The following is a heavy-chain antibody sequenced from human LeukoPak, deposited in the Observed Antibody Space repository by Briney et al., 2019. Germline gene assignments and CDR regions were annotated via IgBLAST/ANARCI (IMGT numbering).Heavy chain of an antibody. J-gene: IGHJ5*02. Sequence: AAVKVSRMACVCSLTHYQLYGLGPAPGQGLEGMGWINPNSGGTNYAQKFQGRVTMTRDTSISTAYMELSRLRSDDTAVYYCARKDVVVVPAAMPAGFDPWGQGTLVTVSS. D-gene: IGHD2-2*01. V-gene: IGHV1-2*02. CDR2: INPNSGGT. CDR1: VCSLTHYQ. CDR3: ARKDVVVVPAAMPAGFDP.